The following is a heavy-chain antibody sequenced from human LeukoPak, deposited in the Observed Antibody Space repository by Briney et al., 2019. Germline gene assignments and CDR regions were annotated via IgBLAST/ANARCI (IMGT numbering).Heavy chain of an antibody. J-gene: IGHJ4*02. CDR3: ARGDLRRPIGY. CDR2: INHSGST. Sequence: RSETLSLTCAVYGGSFSGYFWSWIHQPPGKGLEWIGEINHSGSTNCNPSLKSRVTISVDTSKNQFSLKLSSVTAADTAVHYCARGDLRRPIGYWGQGTLVTVSS. V-gene: IGHV4-34*01. CDR1: GGSFSGYF. D-gene: IGHD5/OR15-5a*01.